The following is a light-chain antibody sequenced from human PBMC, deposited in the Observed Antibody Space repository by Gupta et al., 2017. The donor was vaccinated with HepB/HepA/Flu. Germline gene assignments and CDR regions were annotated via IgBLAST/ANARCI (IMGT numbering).Light chain of an antibody. V-gene: IGLV1-44*01. CDR3: AAWDDSLNGVV. Sequence: QSVLTQPPSVSGTPGQRFTISLSGSSSNIGSNTVNWYQQPPGTAPKLLIYTDNQRPAGVPVRFSGSKSGSTASLASSRLQAEDEADYYCAAWDDSLNGVVFGGGTKVTVL. J-gene: IGLJ3*02. CDR2: TDN. CDR1: SSNIGSNT.